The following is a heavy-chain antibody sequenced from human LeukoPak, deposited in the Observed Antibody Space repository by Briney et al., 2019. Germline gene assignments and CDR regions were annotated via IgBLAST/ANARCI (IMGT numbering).Heavy chain of an antibody. D-gene: IGHD3-22*01. CDR1: GFTFSSYA. J-gene: IGHJ4*02. V-gene: IGHV3-30*04. CDR3: ARHVVAVGFDY. CDR2: ISYDGSNK. Sequence: GRSLRLSCAASGFTFSSYAMHWVRQAPGKGLEWVAVISYDGSNKYYADSVKGRFTISRDNTNNSLYLQMNSLRAEDTAVYYCARHVVAVGFDYWGQGTLVTVSS.